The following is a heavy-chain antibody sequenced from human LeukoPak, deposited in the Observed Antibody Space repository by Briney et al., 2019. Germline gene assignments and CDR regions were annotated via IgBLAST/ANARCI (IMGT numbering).Heavy chain of an antibody. CDR2: INHSGST. D-gene: IGHD2-2*01. CDR3: ARRTAARKYFDY. V-gene: IGHV4-34*01. CDR1: GGSFSGYY. J-gene: IGHJ4*02. Sequence: SETLSLTCAVYGGSFSGYYWSWIRQPPGKGLEWIGEINHSGSTNYNPSLKSRVTISVDTSKNQFSLKLSSVTAADTAVYYCARRTAARKYFDYWGQGTLVTVSS.